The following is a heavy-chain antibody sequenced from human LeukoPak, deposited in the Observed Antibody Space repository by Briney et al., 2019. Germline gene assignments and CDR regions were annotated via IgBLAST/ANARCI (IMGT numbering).Heavy chain of an antibody. CDR1: GFTFSRYS. Sequence: PGGSLRLSCAASGFTFSRYSMNWVRQAPGKGLEWVSSITSSSSYIKYADSVKGRFTISRDNAKNSLYLQMISLRAEDTAMYYCARDSNRKGDYWGQGTLVTVSS. V-gene: IGHV3-21*01. CDR3: ARDSNRKGDY. J-gene: IGHJ4*02. CDR2: ITSSSSYI.